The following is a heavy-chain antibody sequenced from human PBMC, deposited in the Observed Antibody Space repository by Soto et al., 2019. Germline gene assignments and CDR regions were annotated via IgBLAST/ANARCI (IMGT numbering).Heavy chain of an antibody. V-gene: IGHV1-69*12. CDR1: GGTFSTSA. J-gene: IGHJ6*02. CDR3: ARDKDRQQLGGNYYYILDV. CDR2: IMPVFPTP. D-gene: IGHD3-3*02. Sequence: QVQLVQSGAEVKKPVSSVKVSCKASGGTFSTSAISWVRQAPGQGLEWVGGIMPVFPTPDYAQKFQGRVTITADESTTTAYLELTSLRTDDTAVYYCARDKDRQQLGGNYYYILDVWGQGTAITVSS.